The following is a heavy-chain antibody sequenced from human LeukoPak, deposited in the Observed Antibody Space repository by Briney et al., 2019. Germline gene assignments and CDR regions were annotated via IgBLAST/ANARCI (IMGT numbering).Heavy chain of an antibody. CDR1: GYSFTNYW. CDR2: IYPGDSDT. J-gene: IGHJ4*02. D-gene: IGHD5-12*01. Sequence: RGESLQISCKASGYSFTNYWIGWVRQLPGKGLEWMGIIYPGDSDTKYSPSFQGQVTISADKSINTAYLQWSSLRASDTAMYYCARQGTIVAGTLGTTFDYWGQGTLLTVSS. CDR3: ARQGTIVAGTLGTTFDY. V-gene: IGHV5-51*01.